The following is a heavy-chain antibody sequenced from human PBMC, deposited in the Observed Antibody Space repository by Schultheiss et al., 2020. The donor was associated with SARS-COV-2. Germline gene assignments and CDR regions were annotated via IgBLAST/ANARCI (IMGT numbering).Heavy chain of an antibody. J-gene: IGHJ6*02. CDR1: GGSISSSSYY. CDR2: IYYSGST. V-gene: IGHV4-39*07. D-gene: IGHD3-10*01. Sequence: SETLSLTCTVSGGSISSSSYYWGWIRQPPGKGLKWIGSIYYSGSTNYNPSLKSRVTISVDTSKNQFSLKLSSVTAADTAVYYCARVLQRGSGSYYSNLYYYYGMDVWGQGTTVTVSS. CDR3: ARVLQRGSGSYYSNLYYYYGMDV.